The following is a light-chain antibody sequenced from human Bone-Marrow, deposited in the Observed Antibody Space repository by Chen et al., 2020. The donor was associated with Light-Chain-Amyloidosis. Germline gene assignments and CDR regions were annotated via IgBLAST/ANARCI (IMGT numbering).Light chain of an antibody. CDR2: EDD. CDR1: RGSIATTY. Sequence: NFLLTHPHSVSDSPGTTVIISCTRSRGSIATTYVQWYQQRPGSYPTTVIYEDDQRPSGVPDRFSGSIDRSSNSASLAISGLKTEDEADYYCQSYQGSSQGVFGGGTKLTVL. V-gene: IGLV6-57*01. J-gene: IGLJ3*02. CDR3: QSYQGSSQGV.